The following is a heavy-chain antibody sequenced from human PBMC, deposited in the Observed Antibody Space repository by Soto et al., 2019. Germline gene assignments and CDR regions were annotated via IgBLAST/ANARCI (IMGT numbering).Heavy chain of an antibody. V-gene: IGHV1-69*01. Sequence: QVQLVQSGAEVKKPGSSVKVSCKAPGGTFSSYAISWVRQAPGQGLEWMGGVIPIFGTAKYAQKFQGRVTITADEATSRGYMELRSRRSEDTAVDYCARSQGGSSSLDIYYYYYYGMDVWGQGTTVTVSS. CDR2: VIPIFGTA. CDR1: GGTFSSYA. J-gene: IGHJ6*02. D-gene: IGHD2-15*01. CDR3: ARSQGGSSSLDIYYYYYYGMDV.